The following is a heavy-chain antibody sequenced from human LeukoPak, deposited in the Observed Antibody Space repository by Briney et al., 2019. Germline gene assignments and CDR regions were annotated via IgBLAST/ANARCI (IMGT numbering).Heavy chain of an antibody. V-gene: IGHV1-46*01. CDR1: GYTFTSNY. J-gene: IGHJ4*02. D-gene: IGHD3-10*01. Sequence: ASVKVSCKAFGYTFTSNYMHWVRQAPGQGPEWMGVISPSGGSTTYAQKFEGRVTLTRDMSTSTDYLELSSLRSEDTPVYYCATGDVYGSGSYSFDYWGQGTLVTVSS. CDR3: ATGDVYGSGSYSFDY. CDR2: ISPSGGST.